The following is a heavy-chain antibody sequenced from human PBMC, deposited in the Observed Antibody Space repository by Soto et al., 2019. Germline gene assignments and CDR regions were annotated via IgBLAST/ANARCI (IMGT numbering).Heavy chain of an antibody. D-gene: IGHD2-15*01. CDR2: IYYSGST. J-gene: IGHJ4*02. CDR1: GGSISSSSYY. Sequence: SETLSLTCTVSGGSISSSSYYWVLIRQAPGKGLEWIGSIYYSGSTYYNPSLKSRVTISVDTSKNQFSLKLSSVTAADTAVYYCARRTMGYCSGGSCYRESFDYWGQGTLVTVSS. CDR3: ARRTMGYCSGGSCYRESFDY. V-gene: IGHV4-39*01.